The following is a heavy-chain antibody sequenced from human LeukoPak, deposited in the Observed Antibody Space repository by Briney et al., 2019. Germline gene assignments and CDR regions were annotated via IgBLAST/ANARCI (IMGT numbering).Heavy chain of an antibody. CDR3: ARDRRSRVRGLITYYYSGMDV. CDR2: IYYSGST. Sequence: PSETLSLTCTVSGGSIGSYYWSWIRQPPGKGLEWIGYIYYSGSTDYNPSLKSRVTISVDTSKNQFSLQLSSVTAAGTAVYYCARDRRSRVRGLITYYYSGMDVWGQRTTVTVSS. J-gene: IGHJ6*02. CDR1: GGSIGSYY. V-gene: IGHV4-59*01. D-gene: IGHD3-10*01.